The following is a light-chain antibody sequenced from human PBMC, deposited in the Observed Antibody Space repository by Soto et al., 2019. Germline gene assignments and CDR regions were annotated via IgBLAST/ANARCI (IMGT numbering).Light chain of an antibody. Sequence: QSVLTQPPSASGTPGQRVTISCYGSSSNIGSNIVNWYQQLPGTAPKLLIYSNNQRPSGVPDRFSGSKSGTSASLAISGLQSEDEADYFCAAWDDSLNGYVVFGGGTQLTVL. CDR2: SNN. V-gene: IGLV1-44*01. CDR1: SSNIGSNI. J-gene: IGLJ2*01. CDR3: AAWDDSLNGYVV.